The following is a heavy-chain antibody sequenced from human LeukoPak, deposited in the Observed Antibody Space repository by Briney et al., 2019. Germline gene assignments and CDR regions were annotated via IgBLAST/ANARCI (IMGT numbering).Heavy chain of an antibody. CDR1: GFTFSSYA. CDR2: ISGSGGST. CDR3: AKDMGYSSSWYGLGYYFDY. J-gene: IGHJ4*02. Sequence: GGSLRLSCAASGFTFSSYAMSWVRQAPGQGLEWVSAISGSGGSTYYADSVKGRFTISRDNSKNTLYLQMNSLRAEDTAVYYCAKDMGYSSSWYGLGYYFDYWGQGTLVTVSS. D-gene: IGHD6-13*01. V-gene: IGHV3-23*01.